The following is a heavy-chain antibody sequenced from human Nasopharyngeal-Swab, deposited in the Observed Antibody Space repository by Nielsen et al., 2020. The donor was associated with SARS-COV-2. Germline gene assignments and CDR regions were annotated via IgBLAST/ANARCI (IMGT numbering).Heavy chain of an antibody. CDR3: ARTRVVVVVAADKYDYYMDV. D-gene: IGHD2-15*01. V-gene: IGHV2-26*01. CDR2: ILSSDEK. Sequence: WIRQPPGKALEWLAHILSSDEKSYSTSLRSRLTISEDTSKSQVVLTMTNLDPVDTATYYCARTRVVVVVAADKYDYYMDVWGKGTTVTVSS. J-gene: IGHJ6*03.